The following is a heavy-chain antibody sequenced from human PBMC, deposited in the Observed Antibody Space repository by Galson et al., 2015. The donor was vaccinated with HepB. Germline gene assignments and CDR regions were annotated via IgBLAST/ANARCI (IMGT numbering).Heavy chain of an antibody. Sequence: SVKVSCKASGYTFTSYAMHWVRQAPGQRLEWMGWINAGNGNTKYSQKFQGRVTITRDTSASTAYMELSSLRSEDTAVYYCARAPVVVAATEYYGMDVWGQGTTVTVSS. D-gene: IGHD2-15*01. CDR2: INAGNGNT. V-gene: IGHV1-3*01. CDR1: GYTFTSYA. J-gene: IGHJ6*02. CDR3: ARAPVVVAATEYYGMDV.